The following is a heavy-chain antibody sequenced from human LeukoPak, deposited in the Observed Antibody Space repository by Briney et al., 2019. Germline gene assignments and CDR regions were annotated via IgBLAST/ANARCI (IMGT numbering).Heavy chain of an antibody. V-gene: IGHV4-34*01. D-gene: IGHD5-24*01. Sequence: SETLSLTCALYGGSFSVYYWSWTRHPPGKGLEWIGEINHSGSTNYNPSLKSRVTISVDPSKNQFSLKLSSVTAADTAVYYCARVQRWLQSIDYWGQGTLVTVSS. CDR2: INHSGST. J-gene: IGHJ4*02. CDR1: GGSFSVYY. CDR3: ARVQRWLQSIDY.